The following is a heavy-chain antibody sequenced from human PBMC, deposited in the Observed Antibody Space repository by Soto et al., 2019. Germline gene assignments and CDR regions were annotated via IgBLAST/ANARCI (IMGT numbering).Heavy chain of an antibody. Sequence: QVQLVQSGAEVKKPGSSVKVSCKASGGTFSNYAITWVRQAPGQGLEWLGRIIPIFGTANYAQKLQGRVTITADEATTTAYMDLSSLRSDDTAVYYCAKDGGREGYFGNWVDPWGQGTLVTVSS. V-gene: IGHV1-69*15. CDR1: GGTFSNYA. D-gene: IGHD2-15*01. J-gene: IGHJ5*02. CDR3: AKDGGREGYFGNWVDP. CDR2: IIPIFGTA.